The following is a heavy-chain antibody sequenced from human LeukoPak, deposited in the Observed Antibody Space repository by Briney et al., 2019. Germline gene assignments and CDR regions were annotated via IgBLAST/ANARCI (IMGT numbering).Heavy chain of an antibody. Sequence: SETLSLTCTVSGGSISSYYWSWIRQPPGKGLEWIGYIYYSGSTNYNPSLKSRVTISVDTSKNQFSLKLTSVTAADTAVYYCARSVHSSSLDYWGQGTLVTVSS. CDR1: GGSISSYY. V-gene: IGHV4-59*12. D-gene: IGHD6-13*01. J-gene: IGHJ4*02. CDR3: ARSVHSSSLDY. CDR2: IYYSGST.